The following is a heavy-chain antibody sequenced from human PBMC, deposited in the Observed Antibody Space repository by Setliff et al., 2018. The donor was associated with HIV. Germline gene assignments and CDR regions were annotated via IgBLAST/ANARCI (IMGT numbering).Heavy chain of an antibody. CDR3: VRTSMVRGAVWWFDP. V-gene: IGHV5-51*01. Sequence: PGESLKISCKGSGYTFSNYWIAWVRQMPGKGLEWMGIIYPDDSDTRYSPSFQGQVTISADKSISTAHLQWSSLKASDTAMYYCVRTSMVRGAVWWFDPWGQGTLVTVSS. CDR2: IYPDDSDT. D-gene: IGHD3-10*01. J-gene: IGHJ5*02. CDR1: GYTFSNYW.